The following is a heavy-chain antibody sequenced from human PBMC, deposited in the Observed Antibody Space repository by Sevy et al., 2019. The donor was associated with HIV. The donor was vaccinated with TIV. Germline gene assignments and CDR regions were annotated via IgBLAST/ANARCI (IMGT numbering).Heavy chain of an antibody. J-gene: IGHJ4*02. D-gene: IGHD2-8*01. CDR1: GFTFADRA. Sequence: GGSLRLSCAASGFTFADRAFHWVRQAPGKGLEWVAIISFDGRNKRLAESVKGRFTISRDDSKNTVYLQMTSLRPEDTAVYYCARDHCTDGACFRSGYFDYWGQGTLVTVSS. CDR2: ISFDGRNK. V-gene: IGHV3-30*04. CDR3: ARDHCTDGACFRSGYFDY.